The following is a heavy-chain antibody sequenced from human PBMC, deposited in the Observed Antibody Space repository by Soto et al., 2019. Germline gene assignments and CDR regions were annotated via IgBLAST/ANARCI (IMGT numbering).Heavy chain of an antibody. CDR3: ASGETSQYDILTGYYNVPSFDY. J-gene: IGHJ4*02. V-gene: IGHV4-59*08. Sequence: SETLSLTFTVSGGSSRSSDWSWIVQPAGVVLEWIGYIYYSGSTNYNPSLKSRITISVDTSKNQFSLKLSSVTAADTAVYYCASGETSQYDILTGYYNVPSFDYWGQGTLVTVS. CDR2: IYYSGST. CDR1: GGSSRSSD. D-gene: IGHD3-9*01.